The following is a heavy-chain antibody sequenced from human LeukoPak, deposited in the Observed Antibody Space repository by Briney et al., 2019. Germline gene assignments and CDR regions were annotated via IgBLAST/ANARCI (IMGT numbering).Heavy chain of an antibody. Sequence: ASVKVSCKASGGTFSSYAISWVRQAPGQGLEWMGRIIPILGIANYAQKFQGRVTITADKSTSTAYMELSSLRSEDTAVYYCAHGSGSYYIDYWGQGTLVTVSS. V-gene: IGHV1-69*04. CDR1: GGTFSSYA. CDR2: IIPILGIA. D-gene: IGHD3-10*01. J-gene: IGHJ4*02. CDR3: AHGSGSYYIDY.